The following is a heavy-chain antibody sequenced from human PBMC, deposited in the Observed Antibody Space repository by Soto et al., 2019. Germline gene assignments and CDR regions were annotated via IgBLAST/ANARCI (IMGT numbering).Heavy chain of an antibody. J-gene: IGHJ6*03. D-gene: IGHD1-1*01. CDR3: ARATSYYYYYYMDV. V-gene: IGHV1-2*04. CDR2: INPNSGGT. CDR1: GYTFTGYY. Sequence: EASVKVSCKASGYTFTGYYMHWVRQAPGQGLEWMGWINPNSGGTNYAQKFQGWVTMTRDTSISTAYMELSRLRSDDTAVYYCARATSYYYYYYMDVWGKGTTVTVSS.